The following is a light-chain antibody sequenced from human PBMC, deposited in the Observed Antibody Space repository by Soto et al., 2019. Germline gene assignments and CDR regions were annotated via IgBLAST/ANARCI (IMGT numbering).Light chain of an antibody. CDR1: QSISSW. V-gene: IGKV1-5*03. J-gene: IGKJ3*01. CDR2: KTS. Sequence: DIPMTQSPSTLSASVGDRVTITCRASQSISSWLAWYQQKPGKAPKLMIYKTSSLESGVPSRFSGSGSGTEFTLTINSLQPDDFATYYCKQYNSYSVTFGPGTKVDIK. CDR3: KQYNSYSVT.